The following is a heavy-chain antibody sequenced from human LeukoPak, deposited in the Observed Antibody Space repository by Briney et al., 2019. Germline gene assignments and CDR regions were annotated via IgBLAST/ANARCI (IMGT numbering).Heavy chain of an antibody. D-gene: IGHD4-11*01. CDR2: IVYYGST. CDR1: GYSISSGYF. CDR3: ARDDYNNPSGSEY. Sequence: PSETLSDTCSVSGYSISSGYFWAWIRQPPGKGLEWIGNIVYYGSTHYNPSLKSRVTISADMSKNQFSLKLSSVTAADTAIYYCARDDYNNPSGSEYWGQGKLLTVSS. V-gene: IGHV4-38-2*02. J-gene: IGHJ4*02.